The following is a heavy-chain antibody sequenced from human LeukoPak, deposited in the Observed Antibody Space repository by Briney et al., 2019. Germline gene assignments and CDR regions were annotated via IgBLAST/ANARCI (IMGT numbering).Heavy chain of an antibody. J-gene: IGHJ4*02. CDR2: INSDGTST. V-gene: IGHV3-74*01. D-gene: IGHD1-26*01. CDR3: ARDNYYSIDY. Sequence: GGSLRLSCGASGFTFSTTWMHWVRQAPGKGLVCVSRINSDGTSTVYADSVKGRFTISRDNAKNTEYLQMSGLGVDDTAVYYCARDNYYSIDYWGQGTLVTVSS. CDR1: GFTFSTTW.